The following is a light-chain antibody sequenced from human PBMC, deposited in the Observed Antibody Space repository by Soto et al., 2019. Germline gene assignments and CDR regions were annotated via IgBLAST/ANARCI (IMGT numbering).Light chain of an antibody. Sequence: DIQMTQSPSTLSASVGDRVTITCRASQSISSWLAWYQQKPGKAPKLLIYDASSLESGVPSRFSGSGPGTEFTLTISSLQPDDFATYYCQQYNSYPGTFGQGTKVEIK. V-gene: IGKV1-5*01. J-gene: IGKJ1*01. CDR2: DAS. CDR3: QQYNSYPGT. CDR1: QSISSW.